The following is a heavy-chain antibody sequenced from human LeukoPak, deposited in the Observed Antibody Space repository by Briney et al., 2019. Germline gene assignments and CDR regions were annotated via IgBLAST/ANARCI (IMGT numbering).Heavy chain of an antibody. Sequence: GGSLTLSCAASGFTCSSYSMNWLRQAPGKGLEWVSSISSSSSYIYYADSVKGRFTISRDNAKNSLYLQMNSLRAEDTAVYYCARGTKRGLGAFDIWGQGTMVTVSS. CDR2: ISSSSSYI. CDR3: ARGTKRGLGAFDI. J-gene: IGHJ3*02. D-gene: IGHD3-10*01. CDR1: GFTCSSYS. V-gene: IGHV3-21*01.